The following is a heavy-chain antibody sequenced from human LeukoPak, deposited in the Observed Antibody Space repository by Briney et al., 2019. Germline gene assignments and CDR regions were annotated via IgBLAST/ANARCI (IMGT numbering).Heavy chain of an antibody. Sequence: NTSQTLSLTCTVSGGSISSGSYYWSWIRQPAGKGLEWIGRIYTSGSTNYNPSLKSRVTISVDTSKNQFSLKLSSVTAADTAVYYCARVFTAGNQNWFDPWGQGTLVTVSS. D-gene: IGHD1-14*01. CDR3: ARVFTAGNQNWFDP. CDR1: GGSISSGSYY. J-gene: IGHJ5*02. V-gene: IGHV4-61*02. CDR2: IYTSGST.